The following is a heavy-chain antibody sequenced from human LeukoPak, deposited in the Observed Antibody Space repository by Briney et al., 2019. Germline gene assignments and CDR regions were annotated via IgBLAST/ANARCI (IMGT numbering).Heavy chain of an antibody. CDR2: ISAYNGNT. CDR1: GYTFSAYY. Sequence: ASVKVSCKASGYTFSAYYVHWVRQAPGQGLEWMGWISAYNGNTNYAQKLQGRVTMTTDTSTSTAYMELRSLRSDDTAVYYCARDLGCSGGSCHAVWGQGTLVTVSS. D-gene: IGHD2-15*01. V-gene: IGHV1-18*04. CDR3: ARDLGCSGGSCHAV. J-gene: IGHJ4*02.